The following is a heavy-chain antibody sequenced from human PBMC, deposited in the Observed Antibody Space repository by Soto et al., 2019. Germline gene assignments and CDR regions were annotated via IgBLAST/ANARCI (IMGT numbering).Heavy chain of an antibody. D-gene: IGHD2-15*01. Sequence: QVQLVESGGGVVQPGRSLRLSCAASGFTFSSYAMNWVRQAPGKGLEWVAVISYDGSNNYYADSVKGRFTISSDNSKNTLYLQMNSMRAEDTAVYYCARDHGSYSSGGSCYSPGGYWGQGTLVTVSS. V-gene: IGHV3-30-3*01. CDR3: ARDHGSYSSGGSCYSPGGY. J-gene: IGHJ4*02. CDR1: GFTFSSYA. CDR2: ISYDGSNN.